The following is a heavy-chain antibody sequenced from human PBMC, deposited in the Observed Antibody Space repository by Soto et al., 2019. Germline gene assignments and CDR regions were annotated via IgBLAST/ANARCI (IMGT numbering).Heavy chain of an antibody. CDR3: ARGSHYDILTGFIADWFDP. J-gene: IGHJ5*02. V-gene: IGHV1-8*01. CDR2: MNPNSGNT. Sequence: ASVKVSCKASGYAFTSYDINWVRQATGQGLEWMGWMNPNSGNTGYAQKFQGRVTMTRNTSISTAYMELSSLRSEDTAVYYCARGSHYDILTGFIADWFDPWGQGTLVTVSS. D-gene: IGHD3-9*01. CDR1: GYAFTSYD.